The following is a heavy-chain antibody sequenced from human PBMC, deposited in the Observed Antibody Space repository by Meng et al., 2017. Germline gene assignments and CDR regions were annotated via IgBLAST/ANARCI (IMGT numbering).Heavy chain of an antibody. CDR3: ARSMVRGVIIYTRTYYFDY. CDR1: GGSVSSGSYY. J-gene: IGHJ4*02. D-gene: IGHD3-10*01. CDR2: IYYSGST. V-gene: IGHV4-61*01. Sequence: QVRVQESGPGRVGPSETLSLTCTVSGGSVSSGSYYWSWIRQPPGKGLEWIGYIYYSGSTNYNPSLKSRVTISVDTSKNQLSLKLSSVTAADTAVYYCARSMVRGVIIYTRTYYFDYWGQGTLVTVSS.